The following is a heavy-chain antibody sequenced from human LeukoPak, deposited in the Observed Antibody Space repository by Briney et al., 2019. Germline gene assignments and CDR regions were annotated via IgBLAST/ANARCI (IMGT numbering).Heavy chain of an antibody. Sequence: SETLSLTCTVSGGSISSYYWSWIRQPAGKGLEWIGRIYTSGSTNYNPSLKSRVTMSVDTSKNQFSLKLISVTAADTAVYYCARDHCCTNGAPIGPWGQGTLVTVSS. CDR3: ARDHCCTNGAPIGP. CDR2: IYTSGST. CDR1: GGSISSYY. V-gene: IGHV4-4*07. J-gene: IGHJ5*02. D-gene: IGHD2-8*01.